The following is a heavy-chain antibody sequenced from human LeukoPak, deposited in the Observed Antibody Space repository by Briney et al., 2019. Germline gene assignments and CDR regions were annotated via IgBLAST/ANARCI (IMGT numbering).Heavy chain of an antibody. CDR3: AARITMVRGQSRPGDGFDI. V-gene: IGHV3-20*04. J-gene: IGHJ3*02. CDR1: GFTFSTSW. Sequence: GGSLRLSCVTSGFTFSTSWMNWVRQAPGKGLEWVSGINWNGGSTGYADSVKGRFTISRDNAKNSLYLLMNSLRAEDTALYSSAARITMVRGQSRPGDGFDIWGPGTMVTVSS. D-gene: IGHD3-10*01. CDR2: INWNGGST.